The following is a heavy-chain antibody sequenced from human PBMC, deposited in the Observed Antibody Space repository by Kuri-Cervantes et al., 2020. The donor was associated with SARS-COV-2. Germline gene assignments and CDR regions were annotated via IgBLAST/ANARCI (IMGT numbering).Heavy chain of an antibody. CDR3: ARGGEMRLRKTGTVIDY. D-gene: IGHD1-1*01. J-gene: IGHJ4*02. Sequence: SCAVSGYSISSDYYWSWIRQPPGKGLEWIGYIYYSGSTYYNPSLKSRVTISVDTSKNQFSLKLSSVTAADTAVYYCARGGEMRLRKTGTVIDYWGQGTLVTVSS. CDR2: IYYSGST. V-gene: IGHV4-30-4*08. CDR1: GYSISSDYY.